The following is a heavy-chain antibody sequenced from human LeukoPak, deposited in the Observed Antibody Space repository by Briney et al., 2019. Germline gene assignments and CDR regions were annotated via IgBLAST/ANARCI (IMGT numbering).Heavy chain of an antibody. V-gene: IGHV1-69*04. CDR1: GGTFSSYA. D-gene: IGHD5-12*01. Sequence: SSVKVSCKASGGTFSSYAISWVRQAPGQGLEWMGRIIPILGIANYAQKFQGRVTITADKSTSTAYMELSSLRSEDTAVYYCASPLPQWLRSYYFDYWGQGTLVTVSS. CDR3: ASPLPQWLRSYYFDY. J-gene: IGHJ4*02. CDR2: IIPILGIA.